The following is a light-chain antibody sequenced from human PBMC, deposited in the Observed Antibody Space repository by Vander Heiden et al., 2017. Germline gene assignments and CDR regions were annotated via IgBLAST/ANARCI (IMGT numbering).Light chain of an antibody. V-gene: IGKV4-1*01. CDR2: WAS. J-gene: IGKJ2*01. CDR1: QSVLYSSNNKNY. Sequence: DIVMTQSPDSLAVSLGERATINCKPSQSVLYSSNNKNYLAWYQQKPGQPPKLLIYWASTRESGVPDRFSGSGSGTDFTLTISSLQAEDVAVYYCQQYDSTPQTFGQGTKLEIK. CDR3: QQYDSTPQT.